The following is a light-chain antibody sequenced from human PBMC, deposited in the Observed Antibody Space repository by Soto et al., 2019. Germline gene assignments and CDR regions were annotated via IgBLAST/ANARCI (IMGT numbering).Light chain of an antibody. J-gene: IGKJ4*01. CDR1: QSFSRY. Sequence: DIQMTQSPSSLSASVGDRVTITCRASQSFSRYLNWYQQKAGNAPKLLIYAASSLQSGVASRFSGSESGTEFTLTITSLRPEDFATYYCQQTYSTLGTFGGGTKVEVK. CDR3: QQTYSTLGT. CDR2: AAS. V-gene: IGKV1-39*01.